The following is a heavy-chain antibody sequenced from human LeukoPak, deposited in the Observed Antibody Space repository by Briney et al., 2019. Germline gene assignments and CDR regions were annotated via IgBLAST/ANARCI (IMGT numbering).Heavy chain of an antibody. V-gene: IGHV3-72*01. CDR1: GFTFSDPD. CDR3: TRLVGANF. Sequence: GGSLRLSCAASGFTFSDPDMDWVRQAPGKGLEGVGRIRNKANNYNTEYAASVRGRFTISRDDSKNSVYLQMNSLRIEDTAVYYCTRLVGANFWGQGTLVTVSS. CDR2: IRNKANNYNT. D-gene: IGHD1-26*01. J-gene: IGHJ4*02.